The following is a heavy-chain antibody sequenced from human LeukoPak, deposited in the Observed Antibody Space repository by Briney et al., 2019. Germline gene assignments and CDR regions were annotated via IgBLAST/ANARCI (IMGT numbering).Heavy chain of an antibody. CDR3: ARVSYSGGVY. Sequence: GGSLRLSCAASGFTFSDYYMSWIRQAPGKGPEWVSYISGSSSYTNYADSVKGRFTISRDNAKDSVYLQLNSLRAEDTAVYYCARVSYSGGVYWGQGTLVTVSS. V-gene: IGHV3-11*06. CDR1: GFTFSDYY. J-gene: IGHJ4*02. D-gene: IGHD6-25*01. CDR2: ISGSSSYT.